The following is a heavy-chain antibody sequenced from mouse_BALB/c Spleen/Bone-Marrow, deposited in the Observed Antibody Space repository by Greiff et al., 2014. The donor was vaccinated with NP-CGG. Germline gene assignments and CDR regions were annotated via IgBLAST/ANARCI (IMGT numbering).Heavy chain of an antibody. D-gene: IGHD4-1*01. J-gene: IGHJ3*01. CDR3: ALANWDIGGPFAY. Sequence: QVHVKQSGAELARPGASVKMSCKASGYTFTSYTMHWVKQRPGQGLEWIGYINPSSGYTNYNQKFKDKATLTADKSSSTAYMQLSSLTSKDSAVYYCALANWDIGGPFAYWGQGTLVTVSA. V-gene: IGHV1-4*01. CDR2: INPSSGYT. CDR1: GYTFTSYT.